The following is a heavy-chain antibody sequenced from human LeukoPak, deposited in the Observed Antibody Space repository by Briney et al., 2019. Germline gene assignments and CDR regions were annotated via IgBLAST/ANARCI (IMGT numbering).Heavy chain of an antibody. V-gene: IGHV3-33*03. CDR2: IWFDGINT. J-gene: IGHJ4*02. D-gene: IGHD1-26*01. CDR1: GFTFSKYG. Sequence: PGTSLRLSCAASGFTFSKYGMHWVRQAPGKGLEWVAVIWFDGINTNHADSVKGRFTISRDNSKNTLYLQMNSLRAEDTALYFCAKKAQYNGNYPLDYWGQGTLVTVSS. CDR3: AKKAQYNGNYPLDY.